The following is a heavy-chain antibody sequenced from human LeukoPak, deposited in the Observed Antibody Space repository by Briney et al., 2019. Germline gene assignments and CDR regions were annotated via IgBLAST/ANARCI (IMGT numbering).Heavy chain of an antibody. V-gene: IGHV3-30*03. Sequence: PGRSLRLSCADSGFTFNSYGMHWVRQAPGKGLEWVAVISYDGSNKYYADSVKGRFTISRDNSKNTLYLQMNSLRAEDTAVYYCARDQVVGYQPIYLYLGGGYDYYYYGMDVWGQGTTVTVSS. CDR2: ISYDGSNK. J-gene: IGHJ6*02. CDR1: GFTFNSYG. CDR3: ARDQVVGYQPIYLYLGGGYDYYYYGMDV. D-gene: IGHD5-12*01.